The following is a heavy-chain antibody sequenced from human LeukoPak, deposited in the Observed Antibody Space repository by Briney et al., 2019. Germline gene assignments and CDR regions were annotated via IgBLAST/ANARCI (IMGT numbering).Heavy chain of an antibody. CDR2: ISSSSSTI. CDR3: ARLRNVGGNPHPFNV. V-gene: IGHV3-48*04. J-gene: IGHJ3*01. Sequence: GGSLRLSCAASGFTFSSYSMNWVRQAPGKGLEWVSYISSSSSTIYYADSLKGRFTISRDNAKKSLYLQMNSLRAEDTAVYYCARLRNVGGNPHPFNVWGQGTTVTVSS. CDR1: GFTFSSYS. D-gene: IGHD4-23*01.